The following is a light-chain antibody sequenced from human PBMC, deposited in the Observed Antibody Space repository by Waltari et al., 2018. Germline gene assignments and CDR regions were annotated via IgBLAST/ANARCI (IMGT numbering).Light chain of an antibody. CDR2: DAS. Sequence: DIQMTQSPSSLSASVGGRVTTTCQASRDINNYLNWYQQKPGKAPKLLIYDASTLETGVPSRFSGSGSGTDFVFTISRLQPEDIATYYCQHYDGVPPWTFGQGTRVDFK. J-gene: IGKJ1*01. V-gene: IGKV1-33*01. CDR1: RDINNY. CDR3: QHYDGVPPWT.